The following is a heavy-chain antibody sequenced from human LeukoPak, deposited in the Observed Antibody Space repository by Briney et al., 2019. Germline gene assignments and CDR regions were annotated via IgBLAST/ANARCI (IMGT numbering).Heavy chain of an antibody. Sequence: SETLSLTCTVSGGSVSSGGYYWSWIRQHPGKGLEWIGYIYYSGSTYYNPSLKSRVTISVDTSKNQFSLKLSSVTAADTAVYYCARDCSSGYLNWFDPWGQGTLVTVSS. V-gene: IGHV4-31*03. J-gene: IGHJ5*02. D-gene: IGHD3-22*01. CDR1: GGSVSSGGYY. CDR2: IYYSGST. CDR3: ARDCSSGYLNWFDP.